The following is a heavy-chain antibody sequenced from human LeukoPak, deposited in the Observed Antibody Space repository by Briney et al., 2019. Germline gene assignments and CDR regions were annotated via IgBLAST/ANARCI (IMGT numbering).Heavy chain of an antibody. Sequence: SETLSLTCAVYGGSFSGYYWSWIRQPPGKGLEWIGEINHSGSTNYNPSLKSRVTISVDASKNQFSLKLISVTAADTAVYYCARGTIAVAGSWFDPWGQGTLVTVSS. CDR1: GGSFSGYY. CDR2: INHSGST. J-gene: IGHJ5*02. V-gene: IGHV4-34*01. D-gene: IGHD6-19*01. CDR3: ARGTIAVAGSWFDP.